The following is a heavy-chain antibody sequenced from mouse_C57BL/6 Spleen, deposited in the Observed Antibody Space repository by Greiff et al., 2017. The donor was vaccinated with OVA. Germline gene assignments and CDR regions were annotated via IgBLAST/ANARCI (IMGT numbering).Heavy chain of an antibody. D-gene: IGHD1-1*01. Sequence: EVKLMESEGGLVQPGSSMKLSCTASGFTFSDYYMAWVRQVPEKGLEWVANINYDGSSTYYLDSLKSRFIISRDNAKNILYLQRSSLKSEDTATYYCARGFITTVVDWYFDVWGTGTTVTVSS. V-gene: IGHV5-16*01. CDR2: INYDGSST. CDR1: GFTFSDYY. J-gene: IGHJ1*03. CDR3: ARGFITTVVDWYFDV.